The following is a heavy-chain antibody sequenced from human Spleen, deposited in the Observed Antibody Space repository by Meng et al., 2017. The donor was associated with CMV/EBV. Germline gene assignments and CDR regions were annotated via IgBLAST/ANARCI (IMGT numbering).Heavy chain of an antibody. V-gene: IGHV3-23*01. J-gene: IGHJ4*02. CDR2: ITASGYST. D-gene: IGHD1-26*01. Sequence: GESLKISCAASGFSFSSYAMSWVRQAPGKGLEWVSVITASGYSTYYADSVKGRFTISRDNSENTLYLHMNSLRAGDTAVYYCAKLATADYFDTWGQGTLVTVSS. CDR3: AKLATADYFDT. CDR1: GFSFSSYA.